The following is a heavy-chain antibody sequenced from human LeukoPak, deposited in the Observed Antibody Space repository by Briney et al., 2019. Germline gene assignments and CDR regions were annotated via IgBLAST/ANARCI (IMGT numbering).Heavy chain of an antibody. V-gene: IGHV4-34*01. D-gene: IGHD3-10*01. CDR1: GGSFSGYY. J-gene: IGHJ6*03. CDR2: INHSGST. CDR3: ARGSNRITMVRGGRGYYYYMDV. Sequence: SETLSLTCAVYGGSFSGYYWSWIRQPPGKGLEWIGEINHSGSTNYNPSLKSRVTISVDTSKNQFSLKLSSVTAADTAVYYCARGSNRITMVRGGRGYYYYMDVWGKGITVTVSS.